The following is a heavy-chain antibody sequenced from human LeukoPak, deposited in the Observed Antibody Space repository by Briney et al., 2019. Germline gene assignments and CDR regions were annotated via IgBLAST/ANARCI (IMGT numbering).Heavy chain of an antibody. Sequence: GGSLRLSCAASGFTFSSYGMHWVRQAPGKGLEWVSFIRYDGTKIYYADSVKGRFTISRDNSKNTLYLQLSSLRAEDTAVYYCAKRVGSIRSDYWGQGTLLTVSS. CDR1: GFTFSSYG. CDR3: AKRVGSIRSDY. V-gene: IGHV3-30*02. J-gene: IGHJ4*02. CDR2: IRYDGTKI. D-gene: IGHD1-26*01.